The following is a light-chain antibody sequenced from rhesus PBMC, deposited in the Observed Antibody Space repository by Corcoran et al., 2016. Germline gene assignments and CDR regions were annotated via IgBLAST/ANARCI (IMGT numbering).Light chain of an antibody. J-gene: IGKJ3*01. CDR3: LQYNSYPFT. CDR2: GAS. CDR1: QSVSSS. V-gene: IGKV3-24*01. Sequence: EIVMTQSPATLSLSPGERATLSCRASQSVSSSLAWYSQKPGHAPRLLINGASSRATGIPDRFSGSGSGTDFTLPISSLGPEYVAIYYWLQYNSYPFTFDPGAKLDIK.